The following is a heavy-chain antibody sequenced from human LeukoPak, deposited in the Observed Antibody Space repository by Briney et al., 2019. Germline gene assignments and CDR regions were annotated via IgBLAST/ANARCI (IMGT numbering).Heavy chain of an antibody. CDR2: IYPGDSDT. CDR1: GYSFTSYW. J-gene: IGHJ4*02. D-gene: IGHD3-3*01. V-gene: IGHV5-51*01. CDR3: ARHIAYYDFWSGPRSPYYFDY. Sequence: GESLKISCKGSGYSFTSYWIGWVRQMPGKGLEWMGIIYPGDSDTRYSPSFQGQVTISADKSISTAYLQWSSLKASDTAMYYCARHIAYYDFWSGPRSPYYFDYWGQGTLVTVSS.